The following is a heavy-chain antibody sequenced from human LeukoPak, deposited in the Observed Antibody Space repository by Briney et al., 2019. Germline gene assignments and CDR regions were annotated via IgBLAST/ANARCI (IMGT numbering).Heavy chain of an antibody. Sequence: TGGSLRLSCAASGFTFDDYAMHWVRQAPGKGLEWVSGISWNSGSIGYADSVKGRFTISRDNAKNSLYLQMNSLRAEDTALYYCAKVRQGHFDYWGQGTLVTVSS. CDR3: AKVRQGHFDY. D-gene: IGHD2-21*01. J-gene: IGHJ4*02. CDR2: ISWNSGSI. CDR1: GFTFDDYA. V-gene: IGHV3-9*01.